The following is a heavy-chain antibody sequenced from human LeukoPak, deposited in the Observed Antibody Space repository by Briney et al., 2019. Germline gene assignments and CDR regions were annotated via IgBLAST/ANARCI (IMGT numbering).Heavy chain of an antibody. CDR3: ASHYYDSSGRDY. Sequence: PSETLSLTXTVSGGSISSYYWSWIRQPPGKGLEWIGYIYYSGSTNYNPSLKSRVTISVDTSKNQFSLKLSSVTAADTAVYYCASHYYDSSGRDYWGQGTLVTVSS. D-gene: IGHD3-22*01. V-gene: IGHV4-59*01. CDR2: IYYSGST. J-gene: IGHJ4*02. CDR1: GGSISSYY.